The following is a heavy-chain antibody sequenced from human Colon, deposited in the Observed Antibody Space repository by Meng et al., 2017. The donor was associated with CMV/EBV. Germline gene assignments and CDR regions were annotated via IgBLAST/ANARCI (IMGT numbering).Heavy chain of an antibody. CDR1: GGSLMSSY. V-gene: IGHV4-34*01. J-gene: IGHJ4*02. CDR2: INQSWST. Sequence: QVQLQPCGGGLLNTWETLPLTCGLSGGSLMSSYWTWIRHSPAKCLEWMREINQSWSTNDNPSRKSGVTVSVDTSTIQISLMGTSLTAADSALYYCARGAERFFGVIVYGSWGQGTLVTVSS. D-gene: IGHD3-3*01. CDR3: ARGAERFFGVIVYGS.